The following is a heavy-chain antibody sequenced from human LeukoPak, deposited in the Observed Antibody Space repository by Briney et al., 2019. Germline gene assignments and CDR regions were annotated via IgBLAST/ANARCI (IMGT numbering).Heavy chain of an antibody. CDR1: GYSFTGNF. Sequence: ASVKVSCKASGYSFTGNFIHWVRQAPGQGLEWMGWINTNTGNPTYAQGFTGRFVFSLDTSVSTAYLQISSLKAEDTAVYYCAREVRAFDYWGQGTLVTVSS. D-gene: IGHD4-11*01. CDR2: INTNTGNP. CDR3: AREVRAFDY. J-gene: IGHJ4*02. V-gene: IGHV7-4-1*02.